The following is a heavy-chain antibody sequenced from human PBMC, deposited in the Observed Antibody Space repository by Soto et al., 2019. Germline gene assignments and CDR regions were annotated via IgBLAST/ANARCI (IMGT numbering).Heavy chain of an antibody. Sequence: PGGSLRLSCAASGFTFSSYSMNWVRQAPGKGLEWVSYISSSSSTIYYADSVKGRFTISRDNAKNSLYLQMNSLRDEDTAVYYCARDPADPYCGGDCRTDAFDIWGQGTMVTV. V-gene: IGHV3-48*02. CDR2: ISSSSSTI. J-gene: IGHJ3*02. CDR1: GFTFSSYS. CDR3: ARDPADPYCGGDCRTDAFDI. D-gene: IGHD2-21*02.